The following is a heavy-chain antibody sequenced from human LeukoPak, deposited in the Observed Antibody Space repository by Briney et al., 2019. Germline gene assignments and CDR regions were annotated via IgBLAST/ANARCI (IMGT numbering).Heavy chain of an antibody. V-gene: IGHV3-23*01. CDR2: ISGSGGST. Sequence: GGSLRLSCAASGFTFSSYGMSWVRQAPGKGLEWVSAISGSGGSTYYADSVKGRFTISRDNSKNTLYLQMNSLRAEDTAVYYCARDGVFIVGATGRFDPWGQGTLVTVSS. J-gene: IGHJ5*02. CDR3: ARDGVFIVGATGRFDP. CDR1: GFTFSSYG. D-gene: IGHD1-26*01.